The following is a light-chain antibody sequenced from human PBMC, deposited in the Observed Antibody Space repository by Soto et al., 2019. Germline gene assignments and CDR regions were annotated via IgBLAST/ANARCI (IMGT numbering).Light chain of an antibody. CDR2: DVS. J-gene: IGLJ2*01. CDR3: SSYTSSNTLV. Sequence: QSALTQPASVSGSPGQSITISCTGTSSDVGGYNYVSWYQQHPGKAPKLMIYDVSNRPSGVSNRFSGSKSGNTASLTISGLQGEDEADYYCSSYTSSNTLVFGGGTKVTVL. CDR1: SSDVGGYNY. V-gene: IGLV2-14*01.